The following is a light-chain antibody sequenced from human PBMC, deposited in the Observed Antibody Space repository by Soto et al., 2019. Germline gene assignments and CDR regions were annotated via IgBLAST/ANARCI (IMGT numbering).Light chain of an antibody. Sequence: QLVLTQPPSASASLGASVTLTCTLSSGYSNYKVDWYQQRPGKGPRFVMRVGTGGIVGSKGDGIPDRFSVLGSGLNRYLTIKNIQEEDESAYRCGADHGSGSNFVRVFGGGTKLTVL. CDR1: SGYSNYK. V-gene: IGLV9-49*01. J-gene: IGLJ2*01. CDR3: GADHGSGSNFVRV. CDR2: VGTGGIVG.